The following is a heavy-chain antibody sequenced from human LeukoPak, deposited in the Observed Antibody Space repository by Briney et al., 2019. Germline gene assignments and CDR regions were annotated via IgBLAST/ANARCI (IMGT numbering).Heavy chain of an antibody. Sequence: ASVKVSCKTSGYTFTFYYLHWMRQAPGQGLEWMGWINPNSGGTNYAQKFQGRVTMTRDTSISTAYMDLSRLRSEDTAVYYCARSPLWFGETIDYWGQGTLVTVSS. J-gene: IGHJ4*02. CDR1: GYTFTFYY. CDR3: ARSPLWFGETIDY. CDR2: INPNSGGT. D-gene: IGHD3-10*01. V-gene: IGHV1-2*02.